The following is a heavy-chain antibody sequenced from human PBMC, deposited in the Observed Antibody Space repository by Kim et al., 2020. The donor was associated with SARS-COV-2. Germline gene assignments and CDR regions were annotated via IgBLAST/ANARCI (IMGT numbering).Heavy chain of an antibody. CDR1: GFTFSDYA. CDR2: IRSKANGYAT. J-gene: IGHJ3*01. Sequence: GGSLRLSCGASGFTFSDYAMHWVRQASGKGLEWVGRIRSKANGYATAYIESVKCRFTISRDDSRNTAYLQSNSPKTEDTAVYSCTRVPGTTLAFCDA. D-gene: IGHD1-1*01. V-gene: IGHV3-73*01. CDR3: TRVPGTTLAFCDA.